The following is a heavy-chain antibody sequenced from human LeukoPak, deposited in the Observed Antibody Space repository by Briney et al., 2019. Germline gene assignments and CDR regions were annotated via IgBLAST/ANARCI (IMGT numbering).Heavy chain of an antibody. CDR2: IGRDDVTA. CDR3: VRDLWGFDY. V-gene: IGHV3-64D*06. J-gene: IGHJ4*02. D-gene: IGHD1-26*01. CDR1: GFSFRTLA. Sequence: GGSLRLSSSASGFSFRTLAMHWVRQAPGRGLEYLAVIGRDDVTAYFADSVKGRFTVSRDISTNTLYLQMTSLRPEDTAVYYCVRDLWGFDYWGQGTLVTVSS.